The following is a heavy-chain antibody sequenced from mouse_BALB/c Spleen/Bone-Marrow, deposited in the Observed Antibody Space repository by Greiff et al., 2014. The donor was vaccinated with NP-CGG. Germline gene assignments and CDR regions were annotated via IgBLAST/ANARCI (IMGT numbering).Heavy chain of an antibody. CDR1: GFSLTSYD. CDR3: VRGYYFGSSPFDY. Sequence: VQRVELGPGLVAPSQSLSITCTVSGFSLTSYDISWIRQPPGKGLEWLGVIWTGGGTNYNSAFMSRLSITKDNSKSQVFLKMNSLQTDDTAIYYCVRGYYFGSSPFDYWGQGTTLTVSS. D-gene: IGHD1-1*01. J-gene: IGHJ2*01. V-gene: IGHV2-9-2*01. CDR2: IWTGGGT.